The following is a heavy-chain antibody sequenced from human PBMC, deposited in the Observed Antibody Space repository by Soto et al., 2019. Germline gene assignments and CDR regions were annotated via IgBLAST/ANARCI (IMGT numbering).Heavy chain of an antibody. CDR2: IYYSGST. CDR3: ARRYYDFVLFGP. J-gene: IGHJ5*02. V-gene: IGHV4-39*01. CDR1: GGSISSSSYY. Sequence: PSETLSLTCTVSGGSISSSSYYWGWIRQPPGKGLEWIGSIYYSGSTYYNPSLKSRVTISVDTSKNQFSLKLSSVTAADTAVYYCARRYYDFVLFGPWGQGTLVTVSS. D-gene: IGHD3-3*01.